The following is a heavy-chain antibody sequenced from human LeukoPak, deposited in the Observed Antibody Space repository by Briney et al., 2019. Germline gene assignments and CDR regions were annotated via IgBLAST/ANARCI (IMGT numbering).Heavy chain of an antibody. CDR2: IYYSGIT. V-gene: IGHV4-61*08. Sequence: SETLSLTCTVSGGSISSDGYFWSWIRQPPGKGLEWIGYIYYSGITNYNPSLKSRVTISVDTSKKQFSLKLTSVTAADTAVYYCARQVEMATYYFDYWGQGTLVTVSS. CDR1: GGSISSDGYF. D-gene: IGHD5-24*01. CDR3: ARQVEMATYYFDY. J-gene: IGHJ4*02.